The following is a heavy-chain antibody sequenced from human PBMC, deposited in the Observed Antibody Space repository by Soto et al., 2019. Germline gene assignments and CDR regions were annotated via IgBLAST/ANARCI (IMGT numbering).Heavy chain of an antibody. J-gene: IGHJ4*02. CDR3: ARGSLSFDFDL. Sequence: QIQLVESGGDVVHPGRSLRLSCTASGFNFGFFGMHWVRQAPGKGLEWVAFISADGSNTYYAESVRGRFTLSRDNSMRTGYLQMNTLREYETGLYFCARGSLSFDFDLWGRGTLVTGSS. V-gene: IGHV3-30*03. CDR2: ISADGSNT. D-gene: IGHD3-9*01. CDR1: GFNFGFFG.